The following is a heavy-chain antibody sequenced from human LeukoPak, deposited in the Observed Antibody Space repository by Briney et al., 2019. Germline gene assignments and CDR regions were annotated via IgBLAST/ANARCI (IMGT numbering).Heavy chain of an antibody. J-gene: IGHJ5*02. V-gene: IGHV4-59*08. D-gene: IGHD4-17*01. Sequence: SETLSLTCTVSGGSISSYYWSWIRQPPGKGLEWIGYIYYSGSSNYNPSLKSRVTISVDTSKNQFSLKLSSVTAADTAVYYCARLDYGDSWFDPWGQGTLVTVSS. CDR2: IYYSGSS. CDR3: ARLDYGDSWFDP. CDR1: GGSISSYY.